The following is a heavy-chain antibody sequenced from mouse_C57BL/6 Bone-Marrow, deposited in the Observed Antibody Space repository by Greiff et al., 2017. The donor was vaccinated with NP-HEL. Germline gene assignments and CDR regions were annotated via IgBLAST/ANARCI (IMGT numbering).Heavy chain of an antibody. CDR3: ARHYYGSSFYYAMDY. Sequence: VQLQQSGAELARPGASVKLSCKASGYTFTSYGISWVKQRTGQGLEWIGEIYPRSGNNYYNEKFKGKATLTADKSSSTAYMELRSLTSEDSAVYFCARHYYGSSFYYAMDYWGQGTSVTVSS. V-gene: IGHV1-81*01. CDR1: GYTFTSYG. CDR2: IYPRSGNN. D-gene: IGHD1-1*01. J-gene: IGHJ4*01.